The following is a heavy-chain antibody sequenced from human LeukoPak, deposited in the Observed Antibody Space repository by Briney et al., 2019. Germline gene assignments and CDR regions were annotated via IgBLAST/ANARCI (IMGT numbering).Heavy chain of an antibody. J-gene: IGHJ6*03. V-gene: IGHV4-59*01. CDR1: GGSISSYY. CDR3: ARGLMVRGVIGYYYYMDV. D-gene: IGHD3-10*01. Sequence: SATLSLTCTVSGGSISSYYWSWIRQPPGKGLEWIGYIYYSGSTNYNPSLKSRVTISVDTSKNQFSLKLSSVTAADTAVYYCARGLMVRGVIGYYYYMDVWGKGTTVTVSS. CDR2: IYYSGST.